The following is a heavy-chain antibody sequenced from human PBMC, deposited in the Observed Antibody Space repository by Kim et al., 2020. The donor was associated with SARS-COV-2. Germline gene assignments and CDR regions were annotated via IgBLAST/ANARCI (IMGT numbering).Heavy chain of an antibody. CDR3: ARVDIVATSYYGMDV. CDR1: GFTVSSNY. D-gene: IGHD5-12*01. Sequence: GSLRLSCAASGFTVSSNYMSWVRQAPGKGLEWVSVIYSGGSTYYADTVKGRFTISRDNSKNTLYLQMNSLRAEDTAVYYCARVDIVATSYYGMDVWVQGTMVTVSS. CDR2: IYSGGST. J-gene: IGHJ6*02. V-gene: IGHV3-53*01.